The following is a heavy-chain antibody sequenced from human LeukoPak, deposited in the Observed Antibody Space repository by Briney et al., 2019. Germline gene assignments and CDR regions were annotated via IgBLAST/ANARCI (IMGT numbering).Heavy chain of an antibody. CDR1: GGSISSGGYY. V-gene: IGHV4-31*03. Sequence: SETLSPTCTVSGGSISSGGYYWSWIRQHPGKGLEWIGYIYYSGSTYYNPSLKSRVTISVDTSKNQFSLKLSSVTAADTAVYYCARTLWFGEPYLDYWGQGTLVTVSS. D-gene: IGHD3-10*01. J-gene: IGHJ4*02. CDR3: ARTLWFGEPYLDY. CDR2: IYYSGST.